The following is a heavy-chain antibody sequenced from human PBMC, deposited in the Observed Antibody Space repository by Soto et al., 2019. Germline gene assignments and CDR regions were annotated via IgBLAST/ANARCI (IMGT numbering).Heavy chain of an antibody. CDR1: GFTFSSYA. CDR2: VSGSASNT. V-gene: IGHV3-23*01. CDR3: AKLGVRGVIKYYFDY. Sequence: GGSLRLSCAASGFTFSSYAMSWVRQAPGKGLEWVSAVSGSASNTYYADSVKGRFIISRDNSRNTMYLQMNSLSADDTAVYYCAKLGVRGVIKYYFDYWGQGTLVTVSS. D-gene: IGHD3-10*01. J-gene: IGHJ4*02.